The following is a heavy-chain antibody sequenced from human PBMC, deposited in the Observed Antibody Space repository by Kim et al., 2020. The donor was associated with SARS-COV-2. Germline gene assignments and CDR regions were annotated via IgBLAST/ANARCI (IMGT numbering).Heavy chain of an antibody. CDR2: IIPIFGTA. CDR3: ARAGWRTNDFWSGYSEYYYYGMDV. V-gene: IGHV1-69*13. D-gene: IGHD3-3*01. CDR1: GGTFSSYA. J-gene: IGHJ6*02. Sequence: SVKVSCKASGGTFSSYAISWVRQAPGQGLEWMGGIIPIFGTANYAQKFQGRVTITADESTSTAYMELSSLRSEDTAVYYCARAGWRTNDFWSGYSEYYYYGMDVWGQGTTVTVSS.